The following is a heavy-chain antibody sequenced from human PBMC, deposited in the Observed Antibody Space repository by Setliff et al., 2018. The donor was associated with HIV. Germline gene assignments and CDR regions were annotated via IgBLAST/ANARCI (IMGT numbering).Heavy chain of an antibody. D-gene: IGHD2-15*01. V-gene: IGHV1-46*01. CDR3: ARDVGNLIVVVAVDAFDI. CDR2: INPSGGST. CDR1: GYTFTSYY. Sequence: RASVKVSCKASGYTFTSYYMHWVRQAPGQGLEWMGIINPSGGSTGYAQKFQGRVTMTTDTSTSTAYMELRSLRSDDTAVYYCARDVGNLIVVVAVDAFDIWGQGTMVTVSS. J-gene: IGHJ3*02.